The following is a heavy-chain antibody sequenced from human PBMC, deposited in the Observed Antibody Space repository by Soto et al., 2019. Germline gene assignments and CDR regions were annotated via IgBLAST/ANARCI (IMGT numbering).Heavy chain of an antibody. CDR1: GYTSTPYA. J-gene: IGHJ4*02. CDR2: INAGNGNT. V-gene: IGHV1-3*01. CDR3: ARDGAVAGDSNFDY. D-gene: IGHD6-19*01. Sequence: QVPLVQSGAEVKKPGASVRVSCKASGYTSTPYAMHWVRQAPGQRLEWMGWINAGNGNTKYSQKFQGRVAITTDTSASTAYMELSSLRSEDTAVYYCARDGAVAGDSNFDYWGQGTLVTVSS.